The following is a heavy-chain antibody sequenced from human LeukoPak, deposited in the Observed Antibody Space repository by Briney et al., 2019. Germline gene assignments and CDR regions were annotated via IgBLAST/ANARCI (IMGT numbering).Heavy chain of an antibody. CDR3: AKVPMIVVVPTSDY. Sequence: GGSLRLSCAASGFTFSSYAMSWVRQAPGKGLEWVSAISGSGGSTYYADSVKGRFTISRDNSKNTLYLKMNSLRAEDTAVYYCAKVPMIVVVPTSDYWGQGTLVTVSS. CDR2: ISGSGGST. V-gene: IGHV3-23*01. CDR1: GFTFSSYA. J-gene: IGHJ4*02. D-gene: IGHD3-22*01.